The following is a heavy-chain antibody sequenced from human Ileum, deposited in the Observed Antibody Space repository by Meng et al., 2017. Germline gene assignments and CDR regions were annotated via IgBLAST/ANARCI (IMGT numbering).Heavy chain of an antibody. Sequence: GGSLRLSCAASGFNFGYFGMSWVRQAPGKGLEWVAGITWNGATTGYGDSVKGRFTISRDNAKNSLYLQMNSLTAEDTALYYCARRRDGYNGYFDYWGQGTMVTVSS. CDR1: GFNFGYFG. CDR3: ARRRDGYNGYFDY. J-gene: IGHJ4*02. V-gene: IGHV3-20*04. CDR2: ITWNGATT. D-gene: IGHD5-24*01.